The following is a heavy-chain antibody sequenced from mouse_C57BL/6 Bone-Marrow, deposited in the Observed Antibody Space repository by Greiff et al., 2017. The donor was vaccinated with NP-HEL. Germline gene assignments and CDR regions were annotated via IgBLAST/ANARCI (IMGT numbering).Heavy chain of an antibody. J-gene: IGHJ1*03. CDR1: GFTFSNYW. D-gene: IGHD1-1*01. Sequence: EVQVVESGGGLVQPGGSMKLSCVASGFTFSNYWMNWVRQSPETGLEWVAQIRLKSDNYATHYAESVKGRFTISRDDSKSSVYLQMNNLRAEDTGIYYCTLYYGSSYVRYFDVWGTGTTVTVSS. V-gene: IGHV6-3*01. CDR2: IRLKSDNYAT. CDR3: TLYYGSSYVRYFDV.